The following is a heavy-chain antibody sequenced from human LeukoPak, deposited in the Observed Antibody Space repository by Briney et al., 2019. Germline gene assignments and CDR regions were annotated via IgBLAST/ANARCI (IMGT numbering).Heavy chain of an antibody. V-gene: IGHV4-30-2*01. Sequence: KTSETLSLTCAVSGGSISSGGYSWSWIRQPPGKGLEWIGYIYHSGSTYYNPSLKSRVTISVDRSKNQFSLKLSSVTAADTAVYYCARVVNYYDSSGYYNGYGMDVWGQGTTVTVSS. CDR3: ARVVNYYDSSGYYNGYGMDV. CDR1: GGSISSGGYS. J-gene: IGHJ6*02. D-gene: IGHD3-22*01. CDR2: IYHSGST.